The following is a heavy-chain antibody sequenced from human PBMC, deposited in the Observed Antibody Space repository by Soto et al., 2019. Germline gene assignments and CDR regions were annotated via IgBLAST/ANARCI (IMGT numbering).Heavy chain of an antibody. J-gene: IGHJ6*02. CDR1: GFTFTSSA. CDR2: IVVGSGNT. CDR3: AAALYDYVWGSYRTEDYYYGMDV. Sequence: SVKVSCKASGFTFTSSAVQWVRQARGQRLEWIGWIVVGSGNTNYAQKFQGRVTITRDMSTSTAYMELSSLRSEDTAVYYCAAALYDYVWGSYRTEDYYYGMDVWGQGTTVTVSS. V-gene: IGHV1-58*01. D-gene: IGHD3-16*02.